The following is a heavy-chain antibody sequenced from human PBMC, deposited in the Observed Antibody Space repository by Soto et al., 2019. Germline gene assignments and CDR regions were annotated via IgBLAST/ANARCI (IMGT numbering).Heavy chain of an antibody. Sequence: ASVKVSCKASGYTFTGYYMHWVRQAPGQGLEWMGWINPNSGGTNYAQKFQGRVTMTRDTSISTAYMELSRLRSDDTAVYYCARDLYGDYGNTPDYWGQGTLVTAPQ. CDR3: ARDLYGDYGNTPDY. CDR2: INPNSGGT. J-gene: IGHJ4*02. CDR1: GYTFTGYY. V-gene: IGHV1-2*02. D-gene: IGHD4-17*01.